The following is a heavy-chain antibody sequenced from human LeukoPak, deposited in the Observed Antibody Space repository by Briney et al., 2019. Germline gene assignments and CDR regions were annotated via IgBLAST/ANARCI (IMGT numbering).Heavy chain of an antibody. Sequence: GGSLRLSCAASGFTSSRYTMSWVRQAPGKGLEWVSSITSSSIYIYYADSMKGRFTISRDNAKNSLYLRMNSLRDEDTAVYYCARALGYCTNGLCYGGSLPPNFDYWGQGTLVTVSS. D-gene: IGHD2-8*01. CDR2: ITSSSIYI. CDR1: GFTSSRYT. CDR3: ARALGYCTNGLCYGGSLPPNFDY. V-gene: IGHV3-21*01. J-gene: IGHJ4*02.